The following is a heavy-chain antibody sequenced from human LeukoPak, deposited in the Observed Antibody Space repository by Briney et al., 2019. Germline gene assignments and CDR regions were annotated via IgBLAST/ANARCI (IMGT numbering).Heavy chain of an antibody. J-gene: IGHJ3*02. CDR3: ANHYDSSGIRGAFDI. Sequence: SVKVSCKASGGTFISYAISWVRQAPGQGLEWMGGIIPIFGTANYAQKFQGRVTITADESTSTAYMELSSLRSEDTAVYYCANHYDSSGIRGAFDIWGQGTMVTVSS. CDR2: IIPIFGTA. D-gene: IGHD3-22*01. CDR1: GGTFISYA. V-gene: IGHV1-69*13.